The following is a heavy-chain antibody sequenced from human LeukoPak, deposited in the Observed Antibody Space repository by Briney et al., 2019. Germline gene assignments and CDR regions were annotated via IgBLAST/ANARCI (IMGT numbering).Heavy chain of an antibody. J-gene: IGHJ5*02. CDR1: GYTFTMYY. CDR2: INPSGGST. V-gene: IGHV1-46*01. D-gene: IGHD3-9*01. Sequence: ASVKVSCKASGYTFTMYYMHWVRQAPGQGLEWMGIINPSGGSTSYAQKFQGRVTMTRDTSTSTVYMELSSLRSEDTAVYYCARDFHDILTGYYNNWFDPWGQGTLVTVSS. CDR3: ARDFHDILTGYYNNWFDP.